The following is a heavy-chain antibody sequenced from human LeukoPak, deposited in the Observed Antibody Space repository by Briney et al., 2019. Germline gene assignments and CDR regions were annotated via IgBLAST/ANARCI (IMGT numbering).Heavy chain of an antibody. J-gene: IGHJ6*03. D-gene: IGHD1/OR15-1a*01. Sequence: GGSLRLSCAASGFTFSNYWMSWVRQAPGKGLEWLANINQDGSEIYYVDSVKGRFTISRDNSKNTLYLQMNSLRAEDTAVYYCARDGYGNNYMDVWGKGTTVTVSS. CDR3: ARDGYGNNYMDV. V-gene: IGHV3-7*03. CDR1: GFTFSNYW. CDR2: INQDGSEI.